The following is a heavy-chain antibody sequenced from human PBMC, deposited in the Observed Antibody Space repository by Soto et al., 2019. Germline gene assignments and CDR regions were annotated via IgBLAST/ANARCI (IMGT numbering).Heavy chain of an antibody. V-gene: IGHV3-7*01. J-gene: IGHJ4*02. CDR1: RFTFSHFW. CDR3: ARRYNSYFDS. CDR2: INEDGSQK. Sequence: ESGGGLVQPGGSLRLSCAASRFTFSHFWMTWVRQVPGKGLEWVANINEDGSQKYYGDSMKGRFTISRDNAKNSLYLQVNSLRVEDTAVYYCARRYNSYFDSWGQGTLVTVSS. D-gene: IGHD5-12*01.